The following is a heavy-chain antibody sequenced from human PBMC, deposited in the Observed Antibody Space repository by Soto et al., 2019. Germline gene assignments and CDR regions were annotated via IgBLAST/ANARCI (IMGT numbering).Heavy chain of an antibody. Sequence: GGSLRLSCAASGFTFSSYSMNWVRQAPGKGLEWVSHISSGSGSIYYADSVKGRFTISRDNAKNSVYLQMNSLRDEDTAVYYCARDRRDGRVGPFDYWGQGTLVTVSS. CDR3: ARDRRDGRVGPFDY. CDR2: ISSGSGSI. J-gene: IGHJ4*02. V-gene: IGHV3-48*02. CDR1: GFTFSSYS.